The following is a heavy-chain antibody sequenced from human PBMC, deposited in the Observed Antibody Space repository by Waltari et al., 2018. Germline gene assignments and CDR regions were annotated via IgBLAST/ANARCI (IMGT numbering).Heavy chain of an antibody. CDR1: GGSISSTNYF. V-gene: IGHV4-39*07. CDR3: ARDWIDYSNSH. D-gene: IGHD6-6*01. Sequence: QLQLQESGPGLVKPSETLSLTCTVSGGSISSTNYFWGWVRQPPGKGLDWIGSISYSGSTYYNPSLKSRVTISVDTSKNQFSLYLNSVTAADTAVYYCARDWIDYSNSHWGQGTLVTVSS. J-gene: IGHJ4*02. CDR2: ISYSGST.